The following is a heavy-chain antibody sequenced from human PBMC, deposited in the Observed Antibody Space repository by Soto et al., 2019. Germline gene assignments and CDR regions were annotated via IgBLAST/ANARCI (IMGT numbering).Heavy chain of an antibody. V-gene: IGHV3-9*01. Sequence: GGSLRLSCAASGFTFDDYAMHWVRQAPGKGLEWVSGISWNSGSIGYADSVKGRFTISRDNAKNSLYLQMNSLRAEDTALYYCAKGLGYYGSGSYYSRYYYYYYYMDVWGKGTTVTVSS. CDR2: ISWNSGSI. J-gene: IGHJ6*03. CDR1: GFTFDDYA. D-gene: IGHD3-10*01. CDR3: AKGLGYYGSGSYYSRYYYYYYYMDV.